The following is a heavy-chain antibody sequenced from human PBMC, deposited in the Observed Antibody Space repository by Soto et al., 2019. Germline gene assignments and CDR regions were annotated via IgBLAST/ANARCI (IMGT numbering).Heavy chain of an antibody. J-gene: IGHJ5*02. V-gene: IGHV4-59*01. CDR2: VRYTGET. CDR3: VRHPPGVAGFDP. Sequence: SETLSLTCSVSGGSMSDDYWSWIRQSPGKGLEWVAFVRYTGETNYNPSLKSRATISQDTSKNQFSLILRSVTAADTAVYYCVRHPPGVAGFDPWGQGTLVTVSS. D-gene: IGHD2-8*01. CDR1: GGSMSDDY.